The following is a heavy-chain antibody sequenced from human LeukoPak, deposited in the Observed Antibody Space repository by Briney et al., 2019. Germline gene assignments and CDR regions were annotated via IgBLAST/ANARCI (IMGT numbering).Heavy chain of an antibody. J-gene: IGHJ4*02. CDR2: VTDSGVST. CDR1: GFTFSTYG. D-gene: IGHD4-17*01. Sequence: GGSLRLSCAASGFTFSTYGMSWVRQAPGKGLEWVSTVTDSGVSTYYADSVKGRFTISRDNSKSTLYLQMNSLRAEDTAVYYCARSSGDYPPNYFDYWGQGTLVTVSS. V-gene: IGHV3-23*01. CDR3: ARSSGDYPPNYFDY.